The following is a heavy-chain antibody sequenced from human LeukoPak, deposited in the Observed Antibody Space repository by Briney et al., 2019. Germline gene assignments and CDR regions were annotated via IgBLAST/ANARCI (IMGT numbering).Heavy chain of an antibody. V-gene: IGHV4-34*01. CDR1: GGSFSGYY. J-gene: IGHJ5*02. CDR2: INHSGST. CDR3: ARVTLAGYYAVGYNWFDP. D-gene: IGHD3-9*01. Sequence: PSETLSLTCAVYGGSFSGYYWSWIRQPPGKGLEWIGEINHSGSTNYNPSLKSRITISLDTSKNQFSLKLSSVTAADTAVYYCARVTLAGYYAVGYNWFDPWGQGTLVTVSS.